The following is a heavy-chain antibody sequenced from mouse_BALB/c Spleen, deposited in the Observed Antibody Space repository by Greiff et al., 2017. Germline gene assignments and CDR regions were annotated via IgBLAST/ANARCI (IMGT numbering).Heavy chain of an antibody. CDR3: ARDGGNYGFAY. CDR2: ISYDGSN. V-gene: IGHV3-6*02. D-gene: IGHD2-1*01. Sequence: EVKLVESGPGLVKPSQSLSLTCSVTGYSITSGYYWNWIRQFPGNKLEWMGYISYDGSNNYNPSLKNRISITRDTSKNQFFLKLNSVTTEDTATYYCARDGGNYGFAYWGQGTLVTVSA. J-gene: IGHJ3*01. CDR1: GYSITSGYY.